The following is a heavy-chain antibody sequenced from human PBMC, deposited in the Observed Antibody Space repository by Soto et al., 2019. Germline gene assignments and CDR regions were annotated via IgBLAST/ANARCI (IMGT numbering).Heavy chain of an antibody. D-gene: IGHD3-10*01. CDR2: ISTYNGNT. Sequence: ASVKVSCKASGYTFSSYGFSWVRQAPGQGLEWMGWISTYNGNTNYAQMLQGRVTMTTDTSTSTAYMELRSLGSDDTAVYYCARGMSHGSGTYFGDYFYMDVWGKGTTVTVSS. V-gene: IGHV1-18*01. CDR1: GYTFSSYG. J-gene: IGHJ6*03. CDR3: ARGMSHGSGTYFGDYFYMDV.